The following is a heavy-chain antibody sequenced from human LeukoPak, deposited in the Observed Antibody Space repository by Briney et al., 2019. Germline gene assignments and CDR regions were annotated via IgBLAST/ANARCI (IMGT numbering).Heavy chain of an antibody. CDR3: TSFFETN. J-gene: IGHJ4*02. D-gene: IGHD2/OR15-2a*01. CDR2: VNNDGSAT. CDR1: RFIFTNYW. Sequence: GGSLRLSCAASRFIFTNYWIHWVRQALGKGLVWVSHVNNDGSATSYADSVKGRFTISRDSAKNTVYLHMNSLRVEDTAVYYCTSFFETNWGQGTLVTVSS. V-gene: IGHV3-74*01.